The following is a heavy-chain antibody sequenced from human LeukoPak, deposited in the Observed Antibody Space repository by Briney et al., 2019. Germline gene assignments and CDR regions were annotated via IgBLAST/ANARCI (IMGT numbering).Heavy chain of an antibody. J-gene: IGHJ4*02. D-gene: IGHD3-22*01. CDR2: INPNSGGT. V-gene: IGHV1-2*02. Sequence: ASVKVSCKASGYTFTSYDINWVRQATGQGLEWMGWINPNSGGTNYAQKFQGRVTVTRDTSISTAYMELSRLRSDDTAVYYCATHYYYDSSGYYPYRYWGQGTLVTVSS. CDR3: ATHYYYDSSGYYPYRY. CDR1: GYTFTSYD.